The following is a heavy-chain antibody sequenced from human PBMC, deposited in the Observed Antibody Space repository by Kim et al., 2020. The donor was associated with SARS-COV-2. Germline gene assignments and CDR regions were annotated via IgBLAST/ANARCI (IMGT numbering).Heavy chain of an antibody. CDR3: ARARITMIVVDAFDI. J-gene: IGHJ3*02. Sequence: SETLSLTCTVSGGSISSGGYYWSWIRQHPGKGLEWFGYIYYSGSTYYNPSLKSRVTISVDTSKNQFSLKLSSVTAADTAVYYCARARITMIVVDAFDIWGQGTMVTVSS. D-gene: IGHD3-22*01. CDR1: GGSISSGGYY. CDR2: IYYSGST. V-gene: IGHV4-31*03.